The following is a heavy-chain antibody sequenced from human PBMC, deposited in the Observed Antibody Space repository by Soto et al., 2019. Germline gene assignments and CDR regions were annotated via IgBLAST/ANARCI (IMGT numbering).Heavy chain of an antibody. CDR2: INPNTGVT. V-gene: IGHV1-2*02. CDR3: TTLRLRP. Sequence: GSSVKVSCKTSGYTFTAFYMNWVRQAPGQGIEWMGSINPNTGVTRHAQKFQDRVTMTRDTSINTACMELTRLTSDDTAVYYCTTLRLRPWGQGTRVTVSS. D-gene: IGHD2-15*01. J-gene: IGHJ5*02. CDR1: GYTFTAFY.